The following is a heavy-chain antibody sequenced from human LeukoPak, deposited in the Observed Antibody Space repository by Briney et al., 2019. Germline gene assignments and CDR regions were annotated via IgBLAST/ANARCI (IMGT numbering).Heavy chain of an antibody. CDR3: ARGRVVGVTDF. CDR1: GDSIPGDY. Sequence: SETLSLTCTVSGDSIPGDYWTWIRQPPGKGLQWIGYVYYSGSTNYNPSLKSRLTISLDTSKTQFSLKLSSVTAADTAVYYCARGRVVGVTDFWGQGTLVTVSS. CDR2: VYYSGST. J-gene: IGHJ4*02. D-gene: IGHD2-15*01. V-gene: IGHV4-59*01.